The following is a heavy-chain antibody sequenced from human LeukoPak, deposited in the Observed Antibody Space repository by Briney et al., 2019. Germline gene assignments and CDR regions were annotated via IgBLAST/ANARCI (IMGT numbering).Heavy chain of an antibody. D-gene: IGHD3-22*01. CDR2: ISSSGSTI. CDR3: ATYYDSSPFDY. Sequence: GGSLRLSCAASGFTFSSYEMNWVRQAPGKGLEWVSYISSSGSTIYYADSVKGRFTISRDNAKNSLYLQMNSLRAEDTAVYYCATYYDSSPFDYWGQGTLVTVSS. V-gene: IGHV3-48*03. J-gene: IGHJ4*02. CDR1: GFTFSSYE.